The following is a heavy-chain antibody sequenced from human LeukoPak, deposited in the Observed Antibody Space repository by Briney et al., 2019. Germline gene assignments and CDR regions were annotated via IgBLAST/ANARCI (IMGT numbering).Heavy chain of an antibody. CDR3: AKGSYYDSSGSFYFDY. J-gene: IGHJ4*02. V-gene: IGHV3-23*01. CDR2: ISGSGDNT. Sequence: PGGFLRLSCAASGFTFSSYWMNWARQAPGKGLEWVSGISGSGDNTYYADSVKGRFTISRDNSKNTLYVQVNSLGTEDTAAYYCAKGSYYDSSGSFYFDYWGQGTLVAVSS. D-gene: IGHD3-22*01. CDR1: GFTFSSYW.